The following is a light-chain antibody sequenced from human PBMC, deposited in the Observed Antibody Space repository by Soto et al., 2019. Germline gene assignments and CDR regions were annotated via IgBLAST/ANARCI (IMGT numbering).Light chain of an antibody. CDR1: QSVSNN. CDR2: GAS. V-gene: IGKV3-15*01. CDR3: QQYNNWPRT. Sequence: ERVMAQSPATLSVSPGERVTLSCRASQSVSNNLAWYQQKPGQAPRLLIYGASTRATGIPARFSGSGSGTEFTLTITSPQSEDFAVYYCQQYNNWPRTFGQGTKVDI. J-gene: IGKJ1*01.